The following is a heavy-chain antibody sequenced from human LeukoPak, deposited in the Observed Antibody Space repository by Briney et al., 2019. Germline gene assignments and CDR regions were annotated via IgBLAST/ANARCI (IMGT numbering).Heavy chain of an antibody. CDR1: SDSINYYY. V-gene: IGHV4-59*12. CDR3: ARRAYVWGSYKEEPFDY. Sequence: SETLSLTCSVPSDSINYYYWNWIRQPPGKELEWIAYTHYTGNTKSNPSLKSRVTTSVDTSKSQFSLKLSSVTAADTAVYYCARRAYVWGSYKEEPFDYWGQGTLVTVSS. J-gene: IGHJ4*02. CDR2: THYTGNT. D-gene: IGHD3-16*01.